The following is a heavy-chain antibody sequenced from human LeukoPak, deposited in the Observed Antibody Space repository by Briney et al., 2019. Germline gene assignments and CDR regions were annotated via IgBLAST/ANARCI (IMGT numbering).Heavy chain of an antibody. CDR2: MNPNTGNT. Sequence: ASVKVSCKASGYTFTSYDINWVRQATGQGPEWMGWMNPNTGNTGYAQKFQGRVTMTRNTSISTAYMELSSLRSEDTAVYYCARGTGYDYIWGSYRYYYFDYWGQGTLVTVSS. CDR1: GYTFTSYD. J-gene: IGHJ4*02. D-gene: IGHD3-16*02. CDR3: ARGTGYDYIWGSYRYYYFDY. V-gene: IGHV1-8*01.